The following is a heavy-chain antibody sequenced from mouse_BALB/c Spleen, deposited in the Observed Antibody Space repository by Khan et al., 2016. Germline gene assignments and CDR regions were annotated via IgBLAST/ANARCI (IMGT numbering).Heavy chain of an antibody. CDR3: ARAGTYGNYVTWFAY. CDR2: IDPFNGGT. Sequence: VQLKESGPELMKPGASVKISCKASDYSFTSYYMHWVKQSHGKSLEWIGYIDPFNGGTSYNQNFKGKATLTVDKSSSTAYMHLSSLTSEDSAVYYCARAGTYGNYVTWFAYWGQGTLVTVSA. V-gene: IGHV1S135*01. D-gene: IGHD2-1*01. J-gene: IGHJ3*01. CDR1: DYSFTSYY.